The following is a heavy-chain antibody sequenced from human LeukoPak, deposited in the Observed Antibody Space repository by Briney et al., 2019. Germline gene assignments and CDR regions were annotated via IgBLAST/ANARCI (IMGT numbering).Heavy chain of an antibody. CDR2: VYYSGST. D-gene: IGHD6-13*01. CDR3: ASGIAAAGMGYYYMDV. Sequence: SETLSLTCTVSGGSISSYYWSWIRQPPGKGLEWLGYVYYSGSTNYNPSLKSRVTMSVDTSKKQFSLKLTSVTAADTAVYYCASGIAAAGMGYYYMDVWGKGTTVTVSS. V-gene: IGHV4-59*01. CDR1: GGSISSYY. J-gene: IGHJ6*03.